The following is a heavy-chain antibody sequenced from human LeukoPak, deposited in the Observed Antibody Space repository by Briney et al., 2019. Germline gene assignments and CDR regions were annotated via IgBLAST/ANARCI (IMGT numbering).Heavy chain of an antibody. CDR1: GGSISSYY. V-gene: IGHV4-59*01. D-gene: IGHD7-27*01. CDR2: IYYSGST. J-gene: IGHJ4*02. CDR3: ARGQLGIGFDY. Sequence: PSETLSLTCTVSGGSISSYYWSWLRQPPGKGLEWIGYIYYSGSTNYNPSLKSRVTISVDTSKNQFSLKLSSVTAADTAVYYCARGQLGIGFDYWGQGTLVTVSS.